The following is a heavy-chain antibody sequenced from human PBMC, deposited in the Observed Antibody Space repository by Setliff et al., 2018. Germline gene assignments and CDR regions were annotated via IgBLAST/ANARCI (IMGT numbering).Heavy chain of an antibody. J-gene: IGHJ4*02. CDR3: ERLVRYCTRVTCQRSSDGDF. Sequence: ASVKVSCKASGHTLTFNHYGITWVRLAPGQGLEWMGWISAHSGNTFYAPQFQGRLVMTTDTSTNTAYMELRNLTSDDTAMYFCERLVRYCTRVTCQRSSDGDFWGQGTPVTVSS. D-gene: IGHD2-8*01. CDR1: GHTLTFNHYG. CDR2: ISAHSGNT. V-gene: IGHV1-18*01.